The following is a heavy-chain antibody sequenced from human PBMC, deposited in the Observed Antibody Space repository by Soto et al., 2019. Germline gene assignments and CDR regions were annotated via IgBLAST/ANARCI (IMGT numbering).Heavy chain of an antibody. D-gene: IGHD5-12*01. CDR2: VWYDGGNK. J-gene: IGHJ6*02. CDR3: VRADGYSCNDYVYYYGMDV. CDR1: GFTFRNYG. Sequence: QVQLVESGGGVVQPGRSLRLSCAASGFTFRNYGMHWVRQAPAKGLEWVALVWYDGGNKNYVDSVKGRFTISRDNSKNTLYLQMNSLRDEDTAVYYCVRADGYSCNDYVYYYGMDVWGQGTTVTVSS. V-gene: IGHV3-33*01.